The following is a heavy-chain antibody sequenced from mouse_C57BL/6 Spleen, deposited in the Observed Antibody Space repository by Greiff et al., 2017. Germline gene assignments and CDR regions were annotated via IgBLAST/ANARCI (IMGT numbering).Heavy chain of an antibody. CDR2: FYPGSGSI. Sequence: VQLQESGAELVKPGASVKLSCKASGYTFTEYTIHWVKQRSGQGLEWIGWFYPGSGSIKYNEKFKDKATLTADKSSSTVYMELSRLTSEDSAVYFGARHEETYDGYPYYFDYWGQGTTLTVSS. J-gene: IGHJ2*01. CDR3: ARHEETYDGYPYYFDY. V-gene: IGHV1-62-2*01. D-gene: IGHD2-3*01. CDR1: GYTFTEYT.